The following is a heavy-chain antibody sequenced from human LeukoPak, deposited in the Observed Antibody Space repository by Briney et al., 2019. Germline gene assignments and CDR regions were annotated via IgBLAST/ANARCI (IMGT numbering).Heavy chain of an antibody. V-gene: IGHV4-59*08. CDR2: MYYSGSP. CDR3: ARVAAGIGFFQH. D-gene: IGHD6-13*01. CDR1: GGSISSYY. Sequence: SETLSLTCSVSGGSISSYYWTWIRQPPGKGLEWIGYMYYSGSPNYNPSLKSRVTISVDTSKNQFSLKLSSVTAADTAVYYCARVAAGIGFFQHWGQGTLVTVFS. J-gene: IGHJ1*01.